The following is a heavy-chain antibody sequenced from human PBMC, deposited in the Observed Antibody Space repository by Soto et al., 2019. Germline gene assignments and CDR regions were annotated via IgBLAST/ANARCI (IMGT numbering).Heavy chain of an antibody. CDR1: GFSLSTSGVG. J-gene: IGHJ4*02. CDR3: ARTPSMVRGVTS. V-gene: IGHV2-5*02. Sequence: QITLKESGPPLVKPTQTLTLTCTFSGFSLSTSGVGVGWIRQPPGKALEWLALIYWDDDKRYSPSLKSRLTITKDTSKNQVVLTMTNMDPVDTATYYCARTPSMVRGVTSWGQGTLVTVSS. CDR2: IYWDDDK. D-gene: IGHD3-10*01.